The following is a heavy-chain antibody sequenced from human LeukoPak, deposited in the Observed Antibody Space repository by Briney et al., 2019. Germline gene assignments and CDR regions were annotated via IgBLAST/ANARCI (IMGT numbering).Heavy chain of an antibody. CDR2: IYYSGST. CDR3: ASRWNDVEAFDI. D-gene: IGHD1-1*01. V-gene: IGHV4-39*01. CDR1: GGSISSGGYY. J-gene: IGHJ3*02. Sequence: SQTLSLTCTVSGGSISSGGYYWSWIRQPPGKGLEWIGSIYYSGSTYYNPSLKSRVTISVDTSKNQFSLKLSSVTAADTAVYYCASRWNDVEAFDIWGQGTMVTVSS.